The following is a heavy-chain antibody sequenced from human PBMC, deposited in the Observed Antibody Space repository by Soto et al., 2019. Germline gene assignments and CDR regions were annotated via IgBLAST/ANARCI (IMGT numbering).Heavy chain of an antibody. CDR3: TRDQYCSGCSCYPEYFQH. CDR1: GFTFGDYA. D-gene: IGHD2-15*01. CDR2: IRSKAYGGKT. J-gene: IGHJ1*01. Sequence: GGSMRLSCTASGFTFGDYAMSWVRQAPGKGLEWVGFIRSKAYGGKTEYAASVKGRFTISRDDSKSIAYLQMNSLKIEDTAVYYCTRDQYCSGCSCYPEYFQHWGQGTLVTVSS. V-gene: IGHV3-49*04.